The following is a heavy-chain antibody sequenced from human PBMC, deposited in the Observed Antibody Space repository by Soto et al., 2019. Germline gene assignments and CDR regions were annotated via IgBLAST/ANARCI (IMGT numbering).Heavy chain of an antibody. CDR1: GDSISSADYY. CDR2: IFYSGTT. V-gene: IGHV4-30-4*01. CDR3: ARDLWVEPELYYYGMDV. Sequence: SETLSLTCTVSGDSISSADYYWIWIRQTPGKGLEWIGHIFYSGTTYYNPSLKSRLTISVYRSKDRFSLRLAAMAAADTAVYYCARDLWVEPELYYYGMDVRGEGTTVTVSS. J-gene: IGHJ6*04. D-gene: IGHD1-1*01.